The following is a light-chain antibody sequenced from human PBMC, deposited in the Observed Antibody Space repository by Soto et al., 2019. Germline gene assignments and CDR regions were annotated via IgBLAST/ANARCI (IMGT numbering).Light chain of an antibody. V-gene: IGLV2-14*01. CDR2: QVT. CDR3: TSFSSSTSLYV. J-gene: IGLJ1*01. CDR1: TRDIAGYNY. Sequence: QSALAQPASVSGSLGQSITISCTGTTRDIAGYNYISWYQQLPGKAPKLMIYQVTIRPSGISNHFSGSKSGNTASLTISGLQAEDEADYYCTSFSSSTSLYVFGTGTKV.